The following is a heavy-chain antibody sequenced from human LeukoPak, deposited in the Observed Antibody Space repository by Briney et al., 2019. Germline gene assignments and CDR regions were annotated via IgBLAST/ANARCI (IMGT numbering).Heavy chain of an antibody. J-gene: IGHJ4*02. CDR1: GFTFSSYG. CDR3: AKDQRDDILTGYYDYYFDY. V-gene: IGHV3-30*18. D-gene: IGHD3-9*01. CDR2: ISYDGSNK. Sequence: PGRSLRLSCAASGFTFSSYGMHWVRQAPGKGLEWVAVISYDGSNKYYADSVKGRFTISRDNSKNTLYLQMNSLRAEGTAVYYCAKDQRDDILTGYYDYYFDYWGQGTLVTVSS.